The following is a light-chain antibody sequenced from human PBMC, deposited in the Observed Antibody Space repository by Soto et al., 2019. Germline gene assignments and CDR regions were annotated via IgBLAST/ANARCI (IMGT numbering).Light chain of an antibody. CDR2: DAS. CDR1: QSISSW. Sequence: DIQMTQFPSTLSASVGDRVTITCRASQSISSWLAWYQQKPGKAPKLLIYDASSLESGVPSRFSGSGSGTEFTLTISSLQPDDFATYYCQQYNSYSPTYTFGQGTKLEIK. CDR3: QQYNSYSPTYT. V-gene: IGKV1-5*01. J-gene: IGKJ2*01.